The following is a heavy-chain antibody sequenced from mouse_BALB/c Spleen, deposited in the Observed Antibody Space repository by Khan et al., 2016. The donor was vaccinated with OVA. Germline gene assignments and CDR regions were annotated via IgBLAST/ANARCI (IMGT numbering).Heavy chain of an antibody. D-gene: IGHD1-1*01. CDR3: TRLAYYYDSEGFAY. CDR2: VSTGGSYT. V-gene: IGHV5-6*01. Sequence: VQLKESGGDLVKPGGSLKLSCAASGFTFSTYGMSWVRQAPDKRLEWVATVSTGGSYTYYPDSVKGRFTISRDNAKNTLYLQMSGLRSEDTAMFSCTRLAYYYDSEGFAYWGQGTLVTVSA. CDR1: GFTFSTYG. J-gene: IGHJ3*01.